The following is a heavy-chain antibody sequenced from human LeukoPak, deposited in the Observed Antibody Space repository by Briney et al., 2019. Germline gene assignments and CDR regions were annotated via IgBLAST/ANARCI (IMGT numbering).Heavy chain of an antibody. V-gene: IGHV4-34*01. Sequence: SETLSLTCAVYGGSFSGYYWSWIRQPPGKGLEWIGEINHSGSTNYNPSLKSRVTISVDTSKNQFSLKLSSVTAADTAVYYCARDEGSSSRGRRYNWFDPWGQGTLVTVSS. D-gene: IGHD6-6*01. CDR3: ARDEGSSSRGRRYNWFDP. J-gene: IGHJ5*02. CDR1: GGSFSGYY. CDR2: INHSGST.